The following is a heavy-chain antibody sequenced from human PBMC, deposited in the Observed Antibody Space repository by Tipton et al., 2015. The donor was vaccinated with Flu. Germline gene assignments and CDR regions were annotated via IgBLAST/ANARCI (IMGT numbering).Heavy chain of an antibody. J-gene: IGHJ4*02. CDR1: GGPINSGSYY. V-gene: IGHV4-61*02. Sequence: TLSLTCTVSGGPINSGSYYWNWIRQPAGKGLEWIGRIYTSGRTDYNSSLKSRVSISVDMSKNQFSLKLSSVTAADTAVYYCARGPSLGMPDYFDSWGQGTLVTASS. CDR3: ARGPSLGMPDYFDS. CDR2: IYTSGRT. D-gene: IGHD2-2*01.